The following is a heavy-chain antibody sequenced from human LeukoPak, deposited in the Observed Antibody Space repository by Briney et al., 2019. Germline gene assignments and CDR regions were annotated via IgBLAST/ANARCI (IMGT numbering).Heavy chain of an antibody. Sequence: SETLSLTCTVSGDSISSYYWSWIRQPPGKGLEWIGYIYYSGSTNYNPSLKSRVTISVDTSKNQFSLKLSSVTAADTAVYYCARVYYYDSSGYYGEEDYYYYYGMDVWGQGTTVTVSS. V-gene: IGHV4-59*01. CDR3: ARVYYYDSSGYYGEEDYYYYYGMDV. J-gene: IGHJ6*02. CDR1: GDSISSYY. D-gene: IGHD3-22*01. CDR2: IYYSGST.